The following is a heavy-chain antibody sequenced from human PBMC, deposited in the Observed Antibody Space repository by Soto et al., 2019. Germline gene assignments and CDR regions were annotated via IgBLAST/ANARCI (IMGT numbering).Heavy chain of an antibody. V-gene: IGHV3-30*09. J-gene: IGHJ4*02. CDR2: ITYDGANG. Sequence: GGSLRLSCLASGFIFRSYAMHWVRQAPGKGLEWVAVITYDGANGYYADSVRGRFAISRDNSKSTLFLQMNSLRPEDTAVYYCARDSRSWCFDYWGQGTLVTVSS. CDR3: ARDSRSWCFDY. CDR1: GFIFRSYA. D-gene: IGHD6-13*01.